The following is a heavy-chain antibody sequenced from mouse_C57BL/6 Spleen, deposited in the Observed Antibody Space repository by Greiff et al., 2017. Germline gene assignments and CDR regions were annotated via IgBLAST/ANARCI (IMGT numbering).Heavy chain of an antibody. Sequence: VQLQQSGTVLARPGASVKMSCKTSGYTFTSYWMHWVKQRPGQGLEWIGAIYPGNSDTSYNQKFKGKAKLTAVTSASTAYMELSSLTNEDSAVYYCTRSMDGNYVGAMDYWGQGTSVTVSS. CDR3: TRSMDGNYVGAMDY. D-gene: IGHD2-1*01. CDR2: IYPGNSDT. V-gene: IGHV1-5*01. J-gene: IGHJ4*01. CDR1: GYTFTSYW.